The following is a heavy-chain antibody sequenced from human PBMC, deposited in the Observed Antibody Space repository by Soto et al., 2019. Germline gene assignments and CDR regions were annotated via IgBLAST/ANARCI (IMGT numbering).Heavy chain of an antibody. Sequence: QVHLLQSGAEVKKPGSSVKVSCKASGGSFGSVAFNWVRQAPGQGLEWMGGIIPIFGAPRYAQRFQGRVTPSADNSTATGCMELNSLSADDTAVDDCANRRRAVGRTAPYSGDVEVWGEGTTVIVSS. CDR1: GGSFGSVA. D-gene: IGHD4-4*01. J-gene: IGHJ6*04. CDR2: IIPIFGAP. V-gene: IGHV1-69*06. CDR3: ANRRRAVGRTAPYSGDVEV.